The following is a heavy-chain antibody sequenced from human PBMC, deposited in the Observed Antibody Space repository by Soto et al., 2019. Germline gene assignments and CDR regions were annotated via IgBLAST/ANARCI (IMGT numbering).Heavy chain of an antibody. CDR3: AREQPVGLDY. J-gene: IGHJ4*02. CDR1: GGSFSGYY. CDR2: INHSGST. D-gene: IGHD5-18*01. V-gene: IGHV4-34*01. Sequence: SETLSLTCAVYGGSFSGYYWSWIRQPPGKGLEWIGEINHSGSTNYNPSLKCRVTISVDTSKNQFSLKLSSVTAADTAVYYCAREQPVGLDYWGQGTLVTVSS.